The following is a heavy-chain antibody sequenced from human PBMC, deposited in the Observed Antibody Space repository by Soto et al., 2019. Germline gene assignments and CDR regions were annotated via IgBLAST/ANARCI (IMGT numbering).Heavy chain of an antibody. CDR1: GYTFTRYG. CDR3: ARDDIRPGDWFDP. V-gene: IGHV1-18*04. D-gene: IGHD5-12*01. Sequence: AAVKVSCKASGYTFTRYGISWVRQAPGQGLEWMGWISAYNGNTNYAQKLQGSVTMTTDTSTSTAYMELRSLRSDDTAVYYCARDDIRPGDWFDPWGQGTLVTVSS. CDR2: ISAYNGNT. J-gene: IGHJ5*02.